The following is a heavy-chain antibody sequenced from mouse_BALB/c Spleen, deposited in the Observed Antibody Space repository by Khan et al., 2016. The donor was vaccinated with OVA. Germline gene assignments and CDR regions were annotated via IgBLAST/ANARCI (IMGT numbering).Heavy chain of an antibody. Sequence: EVELVESGGDLVKPEGSLKLSCAASGFTFSTYGMSWVRQTPDKRLEWVATISSGGSYTYYPDSVQGRFTISRDHAKNTLYLPMSSLKSEDTAMFYCARLAYYYDSEGFAYWGQGTLVTVSA. CDR2: ISSGGSYT. V-gene: IGHV5-6*01. J-gene: IGHJ3*01. D-gene: IGHD1-1*01. CDR1: GFTFSTYG. CDR3: ARLAYYYDSEGFAY.